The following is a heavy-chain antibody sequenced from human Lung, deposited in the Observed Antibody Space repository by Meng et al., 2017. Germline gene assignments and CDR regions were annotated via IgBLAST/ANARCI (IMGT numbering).Heavy chain of an antibody. Sequence: QGQLQRVGAGMLKPSETLSLTCVVSGGSFSDYYWSWIRQPPGKGLEWIGEINHSGSTNYNPSLESRATISVDTSQNNLSLKLSSVTAADSAVYYCARGPTTMAHDFDYWGQGTLVTVSS. D-gene: IGHD4-11*01. J-gene: IGHJ4*02. CDR2: INHSGST. CDR3: ARGPTTMAHDFDY. CDR1: GGSFSDYY. V-gene: IGHV4-34*01.